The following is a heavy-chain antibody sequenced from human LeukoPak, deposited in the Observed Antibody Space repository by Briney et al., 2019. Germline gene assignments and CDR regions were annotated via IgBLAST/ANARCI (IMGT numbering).Heavy chain of an antibody. CDR2: ISYDGSNK. V-gene: IGHV3-30*04. J-gene: IGHJ4*02. Sequence: PGGSLRLSCATSGFTFSSYAMHWVRQAPGKGLEWVAVISYDGSNKYYADSVKGRFTISRDNSKNTLYLQMNSLRAEDTAVYYCARAEIVVVISALDYWGQGTLVTVSP. D-gene: IGHD3-22*01. CDR1: GFTFSSYA. CDR3: ARAEIVVVISALDY.